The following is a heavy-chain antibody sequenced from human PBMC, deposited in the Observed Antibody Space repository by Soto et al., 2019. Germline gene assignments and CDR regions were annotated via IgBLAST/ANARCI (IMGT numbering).Heavy chain of an antibody. D-gene: IGHD3-3*01. Sequence: QVQLVQSGAEVKKPGASVKVSCKASGYTFTSYGISWVRQAPGQGLEWLGWISAYNGNTNYAQKLQGRVPMTTATSTSTAYTELRSLRSDDTAVYYCARGGEFWSGYLHPQDYWGQGTLVTVSS. CDR1: GYTFTSYG. CDR2: ISAYNGNT. J-gene: IGHJ4*02. CDR3: ARGGEFWSGYLHPQDY. V-gene: IGHV1-18*01.